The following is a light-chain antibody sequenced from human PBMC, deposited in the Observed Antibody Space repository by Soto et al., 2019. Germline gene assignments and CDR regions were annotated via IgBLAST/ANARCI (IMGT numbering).Light chain of an antibody. CDR2: ASS. J-gene: IGKJ1*01. CDR1: QCIRND. V-gene: IGKV1-6*01. Sequence: AIQMTQSPPSLSASVGDTGTISSRASQCIRNDLAWYQQKPGKAPKLLIFASSNLQSGVPARFSGSGSGTDFTLTISRLQPEDFATYYCLQLYNFSWTFGQGTKV. CDR3: LQLYNFSWT.